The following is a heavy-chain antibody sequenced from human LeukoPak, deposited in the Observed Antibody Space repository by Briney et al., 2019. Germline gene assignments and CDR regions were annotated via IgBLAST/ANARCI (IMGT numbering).Heavy chain of an antibody. CDR3: ASAYYHYYFDY. J-gene: IGHJ4*02. D-gene: IGHD3-16*01. Sequence: PGGSLRLSCEASGFTFRSYWMHWVRQAPGKGLVWVSRINGDGSSTSYADSVKGRFTISRDNAKNTLYLQMDSLRAEDSAVYYCASAYYHYYFDYWGQGTLVTVSS. V-gene: IGHV3-74*01. CDR1: GFTFRSYW. CDR2: INGDGSST.